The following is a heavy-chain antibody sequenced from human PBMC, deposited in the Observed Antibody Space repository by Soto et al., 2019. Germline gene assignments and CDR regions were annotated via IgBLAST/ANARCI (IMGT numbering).Heavy chain of an antibody. CDR2: IKQDGSEK. D-gene: IGHD6-13*01. CDR1: GFTFSSYW. Sequence: EVQLVESGGGLVQPGGSLRLSSAASGFTFSSYWMSWVRQAPGKGLEWVANIKQDGSEKYYVDSVKGRFTISRDNAKNSLYLQMNSLRAEDTAVYYCARLAAAQLYYYYYGMDVWGQGTTVTVSS. CDR3: ARLAAAQLYYYYYGMDV. V-gene: IGHV3-7*03. J-gene: IGHJ6*02.